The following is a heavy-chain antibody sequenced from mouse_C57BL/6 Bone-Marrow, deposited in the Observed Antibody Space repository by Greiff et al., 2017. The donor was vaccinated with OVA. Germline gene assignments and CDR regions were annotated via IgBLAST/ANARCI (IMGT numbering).Heavy chain of an antibody. CDR1: GFSLTSYG. V-gene: IGHV2-2*01. CDR2: IWSGGST. Sequence: VQLQESGPGLVQPSQSLSITCTVSGFSLTSYGVHWVRQSPGKGLEWLGVIWSGGSTAYNAAFISRLSISKDNSKSQVFFKMNSLQADDTAIYYGARNYAPSLYGSAWFAYWGQGTLVTVSA. CDR3: ARNYAPSLYGSAWFAY. D-gene: IGHD1-1*01. J-gene: IGHJ3*01.